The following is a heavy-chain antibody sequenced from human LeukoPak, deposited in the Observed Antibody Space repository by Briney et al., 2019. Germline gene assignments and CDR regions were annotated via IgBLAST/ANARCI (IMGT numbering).Heavy chain of an antibody. CDR3: ARDRITMVRGVPRYYYYYYGMDV. CDR2: INHSGST. J-gene: IGHJ6*02. V-gene: IGHV4-34*01. CDR1: GGSFSGYY. Sequence: SETLSLTCAVYGGSFSGYYWSWIRQPPGKGLEWIGEINHSGSTNYNPSLKSRVTISVDTSKIQFSLKLSSVTAADTAVYYCARDRITMVRGVPRYYYYYYGMDVWGQGTTVTVSS. D-gene: IGHD3-10*01.